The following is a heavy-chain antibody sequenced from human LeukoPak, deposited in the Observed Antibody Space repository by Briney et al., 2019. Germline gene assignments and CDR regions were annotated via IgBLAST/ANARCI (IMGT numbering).Heavy chain of an antibody. D-gene: IGHD1-1*01. Sequence: GGSLRLSCAASGFTFGDYAMHWVRQAPGKGLEWVSLISGNGVSTYYADSVKGRFTISRDNSKNYLYLQLNSLKTEDTGLYYCAKDNTRSHDRYYYYYAMDVWGQGTAVAVSS. CDR2: ISGNGVST. J-gene: IGHJ6*02. CDR3: AKDNTRSHDRYYYYYAMDV. CDR1: GFTFGDYA. V-gene: IGHV3-43*02.